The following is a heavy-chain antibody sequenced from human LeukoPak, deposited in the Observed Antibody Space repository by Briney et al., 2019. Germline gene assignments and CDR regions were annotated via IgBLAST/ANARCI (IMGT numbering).Heavy chain of an antibody. D-gene: IGHD1/OR15-1a*01. CDR3: ARGNNGYLDS. CDR2: LSTGGDYT. Sequence: ASVKVSCKASGYTFTTYGIGWVRQAPGQGLEWMGWLSTGGDYTSYVQKFRGRVTMTRDTSTSTVFMELGSLTSDDTALYYCARGNNGYLDSWGQGTLVTVSS. CDR1: GYTFTTYG. V-gene: IGHV1-18*01. J-gene: IGHJ4*02.